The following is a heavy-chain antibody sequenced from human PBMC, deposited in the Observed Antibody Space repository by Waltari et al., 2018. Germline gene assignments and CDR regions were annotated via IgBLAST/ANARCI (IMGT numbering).Heavy chain of an antibody. CDR2: ISGSGGST. CDR1: GFTFSSYA. J-gene: IGHJ3*02. Sequence: EVQLLESGGGLVQPGGSLRLSCAASGFTFSSYAMSWVRQAPGKGLEWVSAISGSGGSTYYADSVKGRFTISRDNSKNTLYLQMNSLRAEDTAVYYCAKGRYCSSTSCYGGAFDIWGQGTMVTVSS. D-gene: IGHD2-2*01. CDR3: AKGRYCSSTSCYGGAFDI. V-gene: IGHV3-23*01.